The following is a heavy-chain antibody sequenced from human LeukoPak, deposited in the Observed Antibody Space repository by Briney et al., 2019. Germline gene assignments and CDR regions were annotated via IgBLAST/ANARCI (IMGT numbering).Heavy chain of an antibody. D-gene: IGHD6-6*01. Sequence: SETLSLTCTVSGGSISSYYWSWIRQPPGKGLEWIGYIYYSGSTNYNPSLKSRVTISVDTSKNQFSLKLSSVTAADTAVYYCARDREQLGLDYWGQGTLVTVSS. CDR2: IYYSGST. V-gene: IGHV4-59*01. J-gene: IGHJ4*02. CDR3: ARDREQLGLDY. CDR1: GGSISSYY.